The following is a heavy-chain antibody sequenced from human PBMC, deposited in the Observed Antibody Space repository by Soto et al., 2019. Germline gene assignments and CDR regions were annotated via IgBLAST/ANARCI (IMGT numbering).Heavy chain of an antibody. D-gene: IGHD3-3*01. CDR3: TTLPCRWSGYGMDV. Sequence: SVKVSCQASGFTFSSSGIHWVRQARGQRVEWIGWIVVGSGNTNYAQKFQERVTITRDVSTTTLYLQMNSLKTEDTAVYYCTTLPCRWSGYGMDVWGQGALVTVSS. CDR1: GFTFSSSG. CDR2: IVVGSGNT. V-gene: IGHV1-58*02. J-gene: IGHJ6*02.